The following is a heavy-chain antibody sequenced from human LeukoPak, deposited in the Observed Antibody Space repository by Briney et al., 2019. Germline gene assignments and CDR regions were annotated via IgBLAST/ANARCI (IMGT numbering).Heavy chain of an antibody. Sequence: GESLKISCKGSGYSFTSYWIGWGRQMPGKGLEWMGISYPGDSDTRYSPSFQGQVTTSPDKSISTAYLQWSSLKAADAPVDYCARLGYDSSGYRTYYFDYWGQGTLVTVSS. CDR2: SYPGDSDT. CDR1: GYSFTSYW. D-gene: IGHD3-22*01. V-gene: IGHV5-51*03. J-gene: IGHJ4*02. CDR3: ARLGYDSSGYRTYYFDY.